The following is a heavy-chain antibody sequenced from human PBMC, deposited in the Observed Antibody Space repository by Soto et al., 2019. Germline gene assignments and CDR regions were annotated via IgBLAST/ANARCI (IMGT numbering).Heavy chain of an antibody. CDR2: MSFDGSDN. J-gene: IGHJ5*02. CDR3: AKGPTIFGVVGIFDP. D-gene: IGHD3-3*01. V-gene: IGHV3-30*18. CDR1: GFSFSSYG. Sequence: QVQLVESGGGVVQPGRSLRLSCAASGFSFSSYGMHWVRQAPGKGLEWVAVMSFDGSDNYYGDSVKGRFTISRDNSKNTLYLQMNSLRVEDTAVYFCAKGPTIFGVVGIFDPWGQGTLVTVSS.